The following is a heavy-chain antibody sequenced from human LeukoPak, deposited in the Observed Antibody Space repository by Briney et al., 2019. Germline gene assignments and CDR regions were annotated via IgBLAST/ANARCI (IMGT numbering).Heavy chain of an antibody. J-gene: IGHJ3*02. D-gene: IGHD1-1*01. CDR3: ARDDGWNDGGDAFDI. CDR2: IYTSGST. CDR1: GGSISSYY. Sequence: SETLSLTCTVSGGSISSYYWSWIRQPAGKGLEWIGRIYTSGSTNYNPSLKSRVTMSVDTSKNQFSLKLSSVTAADTAVYYCARDDGWNDGGDAFDIWGKRTMVTASS. V-gene: IGHV4-4*07.